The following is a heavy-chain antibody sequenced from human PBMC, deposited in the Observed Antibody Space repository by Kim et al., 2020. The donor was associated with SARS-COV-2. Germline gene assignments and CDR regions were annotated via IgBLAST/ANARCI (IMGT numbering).Heavy chain of an antibody. CDR2: IYYSGST. CDR3: ARLDGYNPTTFDY. CDR1: GGSISSSSYY. J-gene: IGHJ4*02. D-gene: IGHD5-12*01. V-gene: IGHV4-39*01. Sequence: SETLSLTCTVSGGSISSSSYYWGWIRQPPGKGLEWIGSIYYSGSTYYNPSLKSRVTISVDTSKNQFSLKLSSVTAADTAVYYCARLDGYNPTTFDYWGQGTLVTVSS.